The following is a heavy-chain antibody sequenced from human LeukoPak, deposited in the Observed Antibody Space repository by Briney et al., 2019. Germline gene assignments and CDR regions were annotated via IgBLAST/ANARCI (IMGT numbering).Heavy chain of an antibody. Sequence: GGSLRLSCAASGFTVSSYAMSWVRQALGKGLEWVSAISGSGGSTYYADSVKGRFTISRDNSKNTLYLQMNSLRAEDTAVYYCAKDVEYCSSTSCASAFHYWGQGTLVTVSS. CDR1: GFTVSSYA. J-gene: IGHJ4*02. CDR2: ISGSGGST. V-gene: IGHV3-23*01. D-gene: IGHD2-2*01. CDR3: AKDVEYCSSTSCASAFHY.